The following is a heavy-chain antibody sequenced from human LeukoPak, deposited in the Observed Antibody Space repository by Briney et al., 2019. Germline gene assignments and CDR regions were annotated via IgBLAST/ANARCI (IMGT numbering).Heavy chain of an antibody. J-gene: IGHJ3*02. CDR3: AKDPLDTAMVKGDAFDI. CDR1: GFTFSSYG. D-gene: IGHD5-18*01. Sequence: PGGSLRLSCAASGFTFSSYGMHWVRQAPGKGLEWVAFIRYDGSNKYYADSVKGRFTISRDNSKNTLYLQMNSLRAEDTAVYYCAKDPLDTAMVKGDAFDIWGQGTMVTVSS. V-gene: IGHV3-30*02. CDR2: IRYDGSNK.